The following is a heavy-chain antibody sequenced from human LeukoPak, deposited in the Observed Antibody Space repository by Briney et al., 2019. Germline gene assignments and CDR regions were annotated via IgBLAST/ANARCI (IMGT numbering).Heavy chain of an antibody. D-gene: IGHD6-13*01. CDR3: ARVTSSSWYGGVYYYYYMDV. CDR1: GFTFTDYY. V-gene: IGHV3-7*01. CDR2: IKQDGSEK. J-gene: IGHJ6*03. Sequence: GGSLRLSCAASGFTFTDYYMSWIRQAPGKGLEWVANIKQDGSEKYYVDSVKGRFTISRDNAKNSLYLQMNSLRAEDTAVYYCARVTSSSWYGGVYYYYYMDVWGKGTTVTVSS.